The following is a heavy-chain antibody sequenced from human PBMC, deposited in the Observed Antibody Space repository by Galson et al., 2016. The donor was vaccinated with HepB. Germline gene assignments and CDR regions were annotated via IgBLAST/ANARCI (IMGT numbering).Heavy chain of an antibody. V-gene: IGHV3-23*01. CDR1: AGTFKNYA. D-gene: IGHD3-10*01. Sequence: SLRLSCAASAGTFKNYAMNWVRQAPGKGLEWVAAISGSGGRTSYEDSVRGRFTVSRDNSKNMLFLRMNSVGVEDTAVYFCAKSGFFGELDKWGQGTGVVVSS. J-gene: IGHJ4*02. CDR2: ISGSGGRT. CDR3: AKSGFFGELDK.